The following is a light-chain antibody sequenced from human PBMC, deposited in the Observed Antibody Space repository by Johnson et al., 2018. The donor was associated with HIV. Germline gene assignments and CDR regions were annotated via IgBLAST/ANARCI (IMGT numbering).Light chain of an antibody. CDR3: GTWDSSLSAFYV. V-gene: IGLV1-51*02. CDR2: ENN. Sequence: QSILTQPPSVSAAPGQKVTISCSGSRSNIGNNYVSWYQQLPGTAPKLLIYENNKRPSGIPDRFSGSKSGTSATMIITALQTGEEADYYCGTWDSSLSAFYVFGTGTKVTVL. CDR1: RSNIGNNY. J-gene: IGLJ1*01.